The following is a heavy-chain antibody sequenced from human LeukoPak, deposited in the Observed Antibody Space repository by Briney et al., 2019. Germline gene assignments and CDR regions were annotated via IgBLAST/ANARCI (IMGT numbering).Heavy chain of an antibody. CDR3: ARGRRYSYGFSEDDDYYYMDV. CDR2: SNPNSGGT. J-gene: IGHJ6*03. V-gene: IGHV1-2*02. Sequence: ASVKVSCKASGYTFTGYYMHWVRQAPGQGLEWMGWSNPNSGGTKYVQKFQGRVTMTSDTSISTAYMELSRLRSDDTAVYYCARGRRYSYGFSEDDDYYYMDVWGKGTTVTVSS. D-gene: IGHD5-18*01. CDR1: GYTFTGYY.